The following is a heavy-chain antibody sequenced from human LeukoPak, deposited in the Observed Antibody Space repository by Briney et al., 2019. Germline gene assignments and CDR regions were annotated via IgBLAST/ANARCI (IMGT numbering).Heavy chain of an antibody. D-gene: IGHD3-22*01. CDR3: AREYYDNSGGEDAFDI. Sequence: GGSLRLSCAASGFTVSSNYMNWVRQAPGKGLEWVSVIYRGGSTFYEDSVEGRFTISRDNSNNTLYLQMNSLRAEDTAMYYCAREYYDNSGGEDAFDIWGPGTMVTISS. J-gene: IGHJ3*02. CDR1: GFTVSSNY. V-gene: IGHV3-53*01. CDR2: IYRGGST.